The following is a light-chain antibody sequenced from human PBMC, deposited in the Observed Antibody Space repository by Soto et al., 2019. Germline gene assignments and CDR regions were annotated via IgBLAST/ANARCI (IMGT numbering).Light chain of an antibody. V-gene: IGLV2-14*03. CDR3: SSFAMSTTWV. J-gene: IGLJ3*02. CDR2: EIT. Sequence: QSALTQPASVSGSPGQSITISCTGTSRDIGYNKYVSWYQQHPGKAPRLVMYEITNRPSGVSDRFSGSKSGNTASLTISGLQAEDEADYYCSSFAMSTTWVFGGGTKVTVL. CDR1: SRDIGYNKY.